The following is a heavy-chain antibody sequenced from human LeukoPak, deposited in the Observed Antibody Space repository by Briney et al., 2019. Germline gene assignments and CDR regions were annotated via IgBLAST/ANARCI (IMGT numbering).Heavy chain of an antibody. CDR2: ISGSGGST. CDR3: ARGPDYYYYGMDV. D-gene: IGHD3-10*01. CDR1: GFTFSSYA. Sequence: PGGSLRLSCAASGFTFSSYAMSWVRQAPGKGLEWVSAISGSGGSTYYADSVKGRFTISRDNSKNTLYLQMNSLRAEDTAVYYCARGPDYYYYGMDVWGQGTTVTVSS. V-gene: IGHV3-23*01. J-gene: IGHJ6*02.